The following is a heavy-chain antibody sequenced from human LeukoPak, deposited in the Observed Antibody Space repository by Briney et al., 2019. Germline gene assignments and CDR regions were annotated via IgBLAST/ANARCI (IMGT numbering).Heavy chain of an antibody. V-gene: IGHV6-1*01. CDR1: GDSVSSKTAT. CDR3: ARDHWYDILSFDY. D-gene: IGHD3-9*01. Sequence: SQTLSLTCAISGDSVSSKTATWNWIRQSPSRGLEWLGRTYFRSKWYYDYAMSVKGRVSISPDTSKNHFSLHLDSVTPEDTAVYYCARDHWYDILSFDYWGQGTLVTVSS. J-gene: IGHJ4*02. CDR2: TYFRSKWYY.